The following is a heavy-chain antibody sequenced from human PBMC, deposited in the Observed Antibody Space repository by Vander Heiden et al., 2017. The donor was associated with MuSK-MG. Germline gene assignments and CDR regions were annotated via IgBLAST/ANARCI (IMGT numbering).Heavy chain of an antibody. Sequence: QVQLVESGGGVVQPGRSLRLSCAASGITPTSYAMHGVPQAPGKGLEWVAVISYDGSNKYYADSVKGRFTISRDNSKNTLYLQMNSLRAEDTAVYYCARDGYSSGWPPGSHHSWGQGTLVTVSS. J-gene: IGHJ4*02. CDR2: ISYDGSNK. V-gene: IGHV3-30-3*01. D-gene: IGHD6-19*01. CDR1: GITPTSYA. CDR3: ARDGYSSGWPPGSHHS.